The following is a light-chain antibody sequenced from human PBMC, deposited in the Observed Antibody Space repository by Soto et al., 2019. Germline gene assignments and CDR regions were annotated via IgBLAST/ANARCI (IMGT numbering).Light chain of an antibody. Sequence: DIQMTQSPSTLSASVGDTVTITCRASQSISSWLAWYQQKPGKAPKVLIYRASKLESGVPSRFSGSGSGTEFTLTISSLQPEDFATYYCQNLYGYPLTFGQGTRLENK. CDR1: QSISSW. J-gene: IGKJ5*01. V-gene: IGKV1-5*03. CDR2: RAS. CDR3: QNLYGYPLT.